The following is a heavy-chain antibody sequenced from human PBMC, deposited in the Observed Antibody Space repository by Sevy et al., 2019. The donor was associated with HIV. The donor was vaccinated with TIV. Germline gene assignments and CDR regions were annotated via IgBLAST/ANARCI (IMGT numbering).Heavy chain of an antibody. V-gene: IGHV4-39*01. CDR3: ARHGNSYGPFDS. J-gene: IGHJ4*02. CDR1: GGSISSGSYY. Sequence: SETLSLTCTVSGGSISSGSYYWGWIRQPPGKGLEWIGSIYYSGSTYYTPSLKSRVTISVDTSKNQFSLKLSSVTAADTAVVYCARHGNSYGPFDSWGQGTVVTVSS. D-gene: IGHD5-18*01. CDR2: IYYSGST.